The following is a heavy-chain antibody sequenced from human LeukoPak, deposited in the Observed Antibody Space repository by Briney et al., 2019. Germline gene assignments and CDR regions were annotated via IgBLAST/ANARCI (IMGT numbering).Heavy chain of an antibody. CDR1: GFTFSSTW. V-gene: IGHV3-74*01. CDR3: ATAGYYRFDY. D-gene: IGHD3-16*01. Sequence: GGSLRLSCIGSGFTFSSTWMHWVRQAPGKGLVWLSRMNSDGTTINYADSVKGRFTISRDNAKNTLYLQMNSLGADDAAVYYCATAGYYRFDYWGQGTLVTVSS. CDR2: MNSDGTTI. J-gene: IGHJ4*02.